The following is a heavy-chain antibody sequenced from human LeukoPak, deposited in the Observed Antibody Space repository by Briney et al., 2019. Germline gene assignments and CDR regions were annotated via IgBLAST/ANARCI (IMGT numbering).Heavy chain of an antibody. J-gene: IGHJ4*02. CDR3: AKDPSLRWSGESLPY. V-gene: IGHV3-30*18. CDR2: ISYDGSNK. CDR1: GFTFSSYG. D-gene: IGHD3-10*01. Sequence: GRSLRLSCAASGFTFSSYGMHWVRQAPGKGLEWVAVISYDGSNKYYADSVKGRFTISRDNSKNTLYLQMNSLRAEDTAVYYCAKDPSLRWSGESLPYWGQGTLVTVSS.